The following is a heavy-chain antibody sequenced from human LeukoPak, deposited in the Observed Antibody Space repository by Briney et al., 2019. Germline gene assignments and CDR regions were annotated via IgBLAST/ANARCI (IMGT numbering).Heavy chain of an antibody. Sequence: SETLSLTCTVSGGSISSSSYYWGWIRQPPGKGLEWIGSIYYSGSTYYNPSLKSRVTISVDTSKNQFSLKLSSVTAADTAVYYCARTYGSGSYYTLYYFDYWGQGTLVTVSS. J-gene: IGHJ4*02. CDR3: ARTYGSGSYYTLYYFDY. D-gene: IGHD3-10*01. V-gene: IGHV4-39*07. CDR1: GGSISSSSYY. CDR2: IYYSGST.